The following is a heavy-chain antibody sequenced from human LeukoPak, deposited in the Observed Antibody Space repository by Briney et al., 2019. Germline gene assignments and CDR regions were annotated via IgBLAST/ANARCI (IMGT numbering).Heavy chain of an antibody. V-gene: IGHV4-61*05. D-gene: IGHD3-22*01. J-gene: IGHJ6*03. CDR1: GGSISSSSYY. CDR3: ARGRYYDSSGYYLPYYYYYMDV. CDR2: IYYSGST. Sequence: PSETLSLTCTVSGGSISSSSYYWGWIRQPPGKGLEWIGYIYYSGSTNYNPSLKSRVTISVDTSKNQFSLKLSSVTAADTAVYYCARGRYYDSSGYYLPYYYYYMDVWGKGTTVTISS.